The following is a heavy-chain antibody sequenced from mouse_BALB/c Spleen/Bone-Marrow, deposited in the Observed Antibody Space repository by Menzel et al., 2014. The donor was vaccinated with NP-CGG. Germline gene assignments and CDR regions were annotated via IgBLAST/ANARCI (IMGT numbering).Heavy chain of an antibody. D-gene: IGHD1-1*01. J-gene: IGHJ1*01. CDR1: GYTFTSYW. V-gene: IGHV1S81*02. CDR2: INPVNGRN. CDR3: TRYYSWYFDV. Sequence: QVQLKQSGAELVKPGASVKLSCKPSGYTFTSYWIHWVKQRPGQGLEWIGEINPVNGRNDYNEKFKNKATLTVDKSSSTAYMQPSSLTSEDSAVYYCTRYYSWYFDVWGAGTTVTVSS.